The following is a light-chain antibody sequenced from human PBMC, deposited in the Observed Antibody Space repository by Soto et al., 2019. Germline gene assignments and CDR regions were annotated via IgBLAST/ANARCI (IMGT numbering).Light chain of an antibody. Sequence: EIVLTQSPDTLSLSPGESATLSCRASQSVSSSYLAWYQQKPGQAPRLLIYGASNRATGIPDRFSGSGSGTDFTLTISRLEPEDFVLYYCQQYGSSPRTFGHGTKVDSK. J-gene: IGKJ1*01. CDR3: QQYGSSPRT. V-gene: IGKV3-20*01. CDR2: GAS. CDR1: QSVSSSY.